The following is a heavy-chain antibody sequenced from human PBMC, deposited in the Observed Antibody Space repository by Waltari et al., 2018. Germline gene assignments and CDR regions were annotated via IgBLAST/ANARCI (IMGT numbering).Heavy chain of an antibody. J-gene: IGHJ4*02. V-gene: IGHV4-39*07. D-gene: IGHD3-9*01. Sequence: QLQLQESGPGLVKPSETLSLTCTVSGGPINSSSYYWGWIRQPPGKGLEWIGSIYYSGSTYYNPSLKSRVTISVDTSKNQFSLKLSSVTAADTAVYYCASTPYYDILTGYSLDYWGQGTLVTVSS. CDR1: GGPINSSSYY. CDR2: IYYSGST. CDR3: ASTPYYDILTGYSLDY.